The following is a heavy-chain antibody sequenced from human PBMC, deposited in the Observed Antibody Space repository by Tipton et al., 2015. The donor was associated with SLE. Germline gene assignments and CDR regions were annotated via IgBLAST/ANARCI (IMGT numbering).Heavy chain of an antibody. CDR3: ARARGYTYGRSPTYYYYYHMDV. V-gene: IGHV4-59*01. Sequence: LRLSCSVSGGSIDSDFWSWIRQPPGKGLEWIGYIYYSGSTNYIPSLKSRVTISLDTSKNQFSLRLSSVTAADTAVYYCARARGYTYGRSPTYYYYYHMDVWGKRTTVTVSS. J-gene: IGHJ6*03. D-gene: IGHD5-18*01. CDR2: IYYSGST. CDR1: GGSIDSDF.